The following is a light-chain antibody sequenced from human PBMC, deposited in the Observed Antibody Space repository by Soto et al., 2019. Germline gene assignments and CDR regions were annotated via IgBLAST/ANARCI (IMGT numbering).Light chain of an antibody. CDR3: QHYNSYPWT. CDR2: KAS. J-gene: IGKJ1*01. CDR1: QSISSW. Sequence: DIQMTQSPSTLSASVGDRVTITCRASQSISSWLAWYQQKPGKAPKLLIYKASSLERGLPPRFSGSGSGTDFTLTISRLQPDDFATYYRQHYNSYPWTFGQGTKVEIK. V-gene: IGKV1-5*03.